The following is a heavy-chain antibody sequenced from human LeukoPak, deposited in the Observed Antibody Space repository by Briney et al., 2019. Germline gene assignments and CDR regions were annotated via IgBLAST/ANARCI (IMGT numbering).Heavy chain of an antibody. CDR2: IYYSGST. D-gene: IGHD6-19*01. J-gene: IGHJ4*02. CDR3: AREDIGSGWYDY. CDR1: GGSISSYY. V-gene: IGHV4-59*01. Sequence: KPSETLSLTCTVSGGSISSYYWSWIRQPPGKGLEWIGYIYYSGSTNYNPSLKGRVTISVDTSKNQFSLKVSPVTAADTAVYYCAREDIGSGWYDYWGQGTLVTVSS.